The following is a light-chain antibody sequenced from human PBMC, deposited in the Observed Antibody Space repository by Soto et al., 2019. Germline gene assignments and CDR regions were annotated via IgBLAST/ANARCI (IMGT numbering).Light chain of an antibody. CDR3: SSYAGSNNFV. J-gene: IGLJ1*01. CDR1: SSDVGTYKY. Sequence: QSALTQPPSASGSPGQSVTISCTGASSDVGTYKYVSWYQQHPGKAPKLMIYEVTKRPSGVPDRLSGSKSGNTASLTVSGLQAEDEADYYCSSYAGSNNFVFGTGTKVTVL. CDR2: EVT. V-gene: IGLV2-8*01.